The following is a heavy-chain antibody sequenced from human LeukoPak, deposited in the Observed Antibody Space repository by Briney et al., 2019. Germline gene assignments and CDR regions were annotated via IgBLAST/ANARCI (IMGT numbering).Heavy chain of an antibody. J-gene: IGHJ4*02. D-gene: IGHD2-8*01. V-gene: IGHV3-23*01. CDR3: AKGSIMLWV. Sequence: GGSLRLSCAASGFTFSTYAMSWVRQAPGKGLGWVSSISASGTSPYYTDSVKGRFTISRDTSKNTLPLQMNSLRVDDTAVYYCAKGSIMLWVGGQGTLVTVSS. CDR2: ISASGTSP. CDR1: GFTFSTYA.